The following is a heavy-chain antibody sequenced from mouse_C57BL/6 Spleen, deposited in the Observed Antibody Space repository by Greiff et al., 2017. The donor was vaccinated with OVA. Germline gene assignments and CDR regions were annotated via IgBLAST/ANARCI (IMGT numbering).Heavy chain of an antibody. Sequence: QVTLKESGPGILQSSQSLSLTCSFSGFSLSTSGMGVSWLRQPSGKGLEWLVHIYWDDDKRYNPSLKSRPTISKDTSRNQVFLKITSVDTAETATDYCARRDGGYYAMDYWGQGTSVTVSS. CDR2: IYWDDDK. V-gene: IGHV8-12*01. J-gene: IGHJ4*01. CDR1: GFSLSTSGMG. CDR3: ARRDGGYYAMDY.